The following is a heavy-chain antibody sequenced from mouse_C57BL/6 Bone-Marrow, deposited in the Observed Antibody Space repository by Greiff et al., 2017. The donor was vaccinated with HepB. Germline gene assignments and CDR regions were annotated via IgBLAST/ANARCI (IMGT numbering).Heavy chain of an antibody. D-gene: IGHD1-1*01. V-gene: IGHV4-1*01. J-gene: IGHJ3*01. CDR1: GIDFSRYW. CDR3: ARHYYGSSYPFAY. CDR2: INPDSSTI. Sequence: EVKLQESGGGLVQPGGSLKLSCAASGIDFSRYWMSWVRRAPGKGLEWIGEINPDSSTINYAPSLKDKFIISRDNAKNTLYLQMSKVRSEDTALYYCARHYYGSSYPFAYWGQGTLVTVSA.